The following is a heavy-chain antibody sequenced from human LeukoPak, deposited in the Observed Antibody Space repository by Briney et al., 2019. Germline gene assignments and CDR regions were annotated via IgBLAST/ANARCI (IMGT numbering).Heavy chain of an antibody. CDR1: GFTFDDYA. J-gene: IGHJ4*02. D-gene: IGHD2-15*01. CDR3: ATTTYCRGGICAFDY. V-gene: IGHV3-9*01. CDR2: ISWNRGSI. Sequence: GRSLRLSCAASGFTFDDYAVHWVRQAPGKGLEWVSGISWNRGSIGYADSVKGRFTISRDNAKKSLYLQMDSLRAEDTAFYYCATTTYCRGGICAFDYWGQGTLVTVSS.